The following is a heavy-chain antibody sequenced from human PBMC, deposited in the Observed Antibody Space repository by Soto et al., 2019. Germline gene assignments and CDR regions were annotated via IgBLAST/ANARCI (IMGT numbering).Heavy chain of an antibody. Sequence: ASVKVSGKASGYTFTSYAMHCVRQAPGQRLEWMGWINAGDGETKYAQKFQGRVTMTEDTSTDTAYMELSSLRSEDTAVYYCATDPHRRYCTNGVCYPSTDYWGQGTLVTVSS. CDR3: ATDPHRRYCTNGVCYPSTDY. D-gene: IGHD2-8*01. J-gene: IGHJ4*02. CDR2: INAGDGET. V-gene: IGHV1-3*01. CDR1: GYTFTSYA.